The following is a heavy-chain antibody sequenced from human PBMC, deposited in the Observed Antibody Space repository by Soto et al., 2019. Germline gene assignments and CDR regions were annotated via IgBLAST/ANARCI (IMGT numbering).Heavy chain of an antibody. CDR2: ISPDGSNT. Sequence: GGSLRLSCVASGFTFSNYWMHWVRQAPGKGLVWVSRISPDGSNTNYADSVKGRFTISRDNAKNTVDLQMNTLSAEDTAVYYCAKILPVSPYYESSGYATFHDAFDIWGQGTMVTVSS. V-gene: IGHV3-74*01. CDR3: AKILPVSPYYESSGYATFHDAFDI. D-gene: IGHD3-22*01. J-gene: IGHJ3*02. CDR1: GFTFSNYW.